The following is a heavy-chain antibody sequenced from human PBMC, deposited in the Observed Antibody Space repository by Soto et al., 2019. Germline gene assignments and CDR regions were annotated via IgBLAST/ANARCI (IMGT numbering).Heavy chain of an antibody. D-gene: IGHD2-15*01. V-gene: IGHV3-33*01. CDR2: IWYDGSNK. Sequence: QVQLVESGGGVVQPGRSLRLSCAASGFTFSSYGMHWVRQAPGKGLEWVAVIWYDGSNKYYADSVKGRFTISRDNSKNTLDLQMNSLRAEDTAVCYCARDYLVIPHRVIDYWGQGTLVTVSS. J-gene: IGHJ4*02. CDR3: ARDYLVIPHRVIDY. CDR1: GFTFSSYG.